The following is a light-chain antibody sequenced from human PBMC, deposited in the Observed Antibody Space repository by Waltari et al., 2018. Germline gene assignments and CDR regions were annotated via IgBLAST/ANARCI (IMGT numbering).Light chain of an antibody. CDR1: SRTVGGSNY. Sequence: QSALTQPPSAPGSPGQSVPIPSPGTSRTVGGSNYVPWYQHHPGQAPKLMISEVNKRPSGVPDRFSGSKSGNTASLTVSGLQADDEADYYCTSYAGSHNWVFGGGTKLTVL. CDR2: EVN. J-gene: IGLJ2*01. CDR3: TSYAGSHNWV. V-gene: IGLV2-8*01.